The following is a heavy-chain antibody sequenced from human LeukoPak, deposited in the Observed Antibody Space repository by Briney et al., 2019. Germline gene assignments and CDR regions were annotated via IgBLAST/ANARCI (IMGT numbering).Heavy chain of an antibody. CDR3: AKVGAREWFGELLVFDY. Sequence: GGSLRLSCAASGFTFSSYEMNWVRQAPGEGLEWVSAISGSGGSTYYADSVKGRFTISRDNSKNTLYLQMNSLRAEDTAVYYCAKVGAREWFGELLVFDYWGQGTLVTVSS. D-gene: IGHD3-10*01. V-gene: IGHV3-23*01. CDR2: ISGSGGST. J-gene: IGHJ4*02. CDR1: GFTFSSYE.